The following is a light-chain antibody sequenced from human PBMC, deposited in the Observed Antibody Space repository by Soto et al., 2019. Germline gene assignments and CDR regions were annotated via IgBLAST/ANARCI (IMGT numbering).Light chain of an antibody. CDR2: DVS. J-gene: IGLJ2*01. Sequence: QSALTQPASVSGSPGQSITISCTGTSSDVGGYKYVSWYQQYPGKAPKLMIYDVSNRPSGVSNRFSGSKSGNTASLTISGLQAVDEADYHCSSYTSSSTLIFGGGTKVTVL. V-gene: IGLV2-14*01. CDR1: SSDVGGYKY. CDR3: SSYTSSSTLI.